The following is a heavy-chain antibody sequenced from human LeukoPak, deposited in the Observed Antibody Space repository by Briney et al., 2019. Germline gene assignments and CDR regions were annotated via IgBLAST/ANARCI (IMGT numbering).Heavy chain of an antibody. CDR2: VHTTGSL. J-gene: IGHJ2*01. Sequence: PSETLSLTCTVSGGSISSSSYYWNWIRQSAEKGLEWIGRVHTTGSLDYNPSLKSRVTISIDTSSNHFSLMMDSVTTTDTAVYYCARGTKSARTTVLTSFWYFDLWGRGTLVTVSS. CDR1: GGSISSSSYY. D-gene: IGHD4-17*01. V-gene: IGHV4-61*02. CDR3: ARGTKSARTTVLTSFWYFDL.